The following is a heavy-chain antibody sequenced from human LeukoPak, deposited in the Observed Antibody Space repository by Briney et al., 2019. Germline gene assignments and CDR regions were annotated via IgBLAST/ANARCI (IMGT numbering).Heavy chain of an antibody. CDR3: AKDVYNWNFYFDY. V-gene: IGHV3-7*03. CDR2: MNEDGSEK. D-gene: IGHD1-7*01. J-gene: IGHJ4*02. Sequence: PGGPLRLSCAASGFTFSSYSMSWVRQAPGKGLEWVANMNEDGSEKYYVDSVKGRFTISRDNAKNSLYLQMNSLRAEDTAIFYCAKDVYNWNFYFDYWGQGTLVTVSS. CDR1: GFTFSSYS.